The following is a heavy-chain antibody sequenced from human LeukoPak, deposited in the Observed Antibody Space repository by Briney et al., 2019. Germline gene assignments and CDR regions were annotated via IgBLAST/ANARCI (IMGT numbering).Heavy chain of an antibody. Sequence: ASVKVSCKASGYTFTGYYMHWVRQAPGQGLEWMGWINPNSGGTNYTQKFQGRVTMTRDTSISTAYMELSRLRSDDTAVYYCGIYGSGSYYPYHDYWGQGTLVTVSS. D-gene: IGHD3-10*01. J-gene: IGHJ4*02. V-gene: IGHV1-2*02. CDR1: GYTFTGYY. CDR2: INPNSGGT. CDR3: GIYGSGSYYPYHDY.